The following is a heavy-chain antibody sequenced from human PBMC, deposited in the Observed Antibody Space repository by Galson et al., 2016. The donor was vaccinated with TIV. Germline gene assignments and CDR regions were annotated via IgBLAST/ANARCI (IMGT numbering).Heavy chain of an antibody. CDR2: ITPIFGTT. V-gene: IGHV1-69*13. J-gene: IGHJ4*02. CDR1: GVIFRNFA. D-gene: IGHD3-22*01. CDR3: ARVRGEFYDSSGYYDS. Sequence: SVKVSCKASGVIFRNFAITWVRQAPGQGLEWMGRITPIFGTTKYAQKFQGRVTLTADDSTSTVYMELSFLRSEDTAIYYCARVRGEFYDSSGYYDSWGQGTLVSVSS.